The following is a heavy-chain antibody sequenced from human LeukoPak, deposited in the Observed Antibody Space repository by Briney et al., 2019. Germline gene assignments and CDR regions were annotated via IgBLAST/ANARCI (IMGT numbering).Heavy chain of an antibody. CDR3: ARGPLRYYYDSSGYPVFDY. CDR1: GGTFSSYA. V-gene: IGHV1-69*13. J-gene: IGHJ4*02. Sequence: SVKVSCKASGGTFSSYAISWVRQAPGQGLEWMGGIIPIFGTANYAQKFQGRVTITADESTSTAHMELSSLRSEDTAVYYCARGPLRYYYDSSGYPVFDYWGQGTLVTVSS. CDR2: IIPIFGTA. D-gene: IGHD3-22*01.